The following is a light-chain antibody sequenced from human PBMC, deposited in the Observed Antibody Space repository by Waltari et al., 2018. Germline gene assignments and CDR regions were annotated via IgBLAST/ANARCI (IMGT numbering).Light chain of an antibody. CDR1: QSVSSN. J-gene: IGKJ2*01. V-gene: IGKV3-15*01. CDR2: GAS. Sequence: EIVMTQSPATLSVSPGERATLSCRASQSVSSNLAWYQHKPGQAPGLLLYGASPRATGIPARFSGSGSGTEFTLTISSLQSEDSAVYYCQQYNNWPRRTFAQGTKVEIK. CDR3: QQYNNWPRRT.